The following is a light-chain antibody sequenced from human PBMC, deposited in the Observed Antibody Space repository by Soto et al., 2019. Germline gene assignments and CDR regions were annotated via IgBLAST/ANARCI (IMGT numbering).Light chain of an antibody. J-gene: IGKJ1*01. V-gene: IGKV3-15*01. CDR2: HTS. Sequence: ILMTQSPYTLSVSPGERATLSCRASQTIYNNVAWYQKRPGQAPRLLIYHTSSRATGIPARFSGSGSGTVFTLTISSLQSEDFAVYYCQHYQNLWAFGQGTKVDIK. CDR1: QTIYNN. CDR3: QHYQNLWA.